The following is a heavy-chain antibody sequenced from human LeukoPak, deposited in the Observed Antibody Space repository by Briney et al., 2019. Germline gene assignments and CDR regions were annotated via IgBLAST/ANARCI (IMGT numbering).Heavy chain of an antibody. CDR3: ARGSYDVLTGYSDAFDI. CDR1: GGSFSGSY. J-gene: IGHJ3*02. D-gene: IGHD3-9*01. Sequence: SETLSLTCAVYGGSFSGSYWSWIRQPPGKGLEWIGEINHSGSTNYNPSLKSRVTISVDTSKNQFSLNLSSVTAADTAVYYCARGSYDVLTGYSDAFDIWGQGTVVTVSS. CDR2: INHSGST. V-gene: IGHV4-34*01.